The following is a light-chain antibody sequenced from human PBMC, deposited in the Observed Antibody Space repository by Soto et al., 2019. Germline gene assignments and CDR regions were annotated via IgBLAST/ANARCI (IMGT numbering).Light chain of an antibody. CDR3: QQAQTFPPS. CDR2: GAS. CDR1: QGISTW. V-gene: IGKV1-12*01. J-gene: IGKJ2*01. Sequence: DLQMTQSPSAVSASAGDRVTITCRASQGISTWLAWYQQKPGKAPKLLISGASILETGVPPRFSGSGSGTEFTLTIRTLQPEDSATYFCQQAQTFPPSFGQGTKLEIK.